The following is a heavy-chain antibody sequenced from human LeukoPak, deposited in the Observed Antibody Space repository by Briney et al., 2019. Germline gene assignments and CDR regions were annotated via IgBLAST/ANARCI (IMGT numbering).Heavy chain of an antibody. J-gene: IGHJ4*02. V-gene: IGHV5-10-1*01. CDR1: GYSFTSYW. Sequence: GASLKISCKDSGYSFTSYWISWVRQMPGKGLEWMGRIDPSDSYTNYSPSFQGHVTISADKSISTAYLQWSSLKASDTAMYYCARLDTMVRGVIVYWGQGTLVTVSS. D-gene: IGHD3-10*01. CDR3: ARLDTMVRGVIVY. CDR2: IDPSDSYT.